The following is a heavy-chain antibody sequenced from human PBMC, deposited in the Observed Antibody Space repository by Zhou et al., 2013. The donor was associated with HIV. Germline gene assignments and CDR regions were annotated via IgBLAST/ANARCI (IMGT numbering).Heavy chain of an antibody. CDR2: IIPIFGTA. V-gene: IGHV1-69*05. J-gene: IGHJ4*02. Sequence: QVQLVQSGAEVKKPGSSVKVSCKASGGTFSNYAISWVRQAPGQGLEWMGAIIPIFGTANYAQKFQGRVTITTDESTSTAYMELSSLRSEDTAVYYCARDLPYYGDYEVNDYWGQGNPGPPSPQ. D-gene: IGHD4-17*01. CDR3: ARDLPYYGDYEVNDY. CDR1: GGTFSNYA.